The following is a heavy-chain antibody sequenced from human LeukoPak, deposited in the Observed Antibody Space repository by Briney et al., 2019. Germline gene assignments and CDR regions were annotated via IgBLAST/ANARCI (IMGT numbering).Heavy chain of an antibody. CDR3: ARDPTSSGWYGSWFDP. D-gene: IGHD6-19*01. Sequence: GGSLRLSCAASGFTFSDYYMSWIRQAPGKGLEWVSYISSSGSTIYYADSVKGRFTISRDNAKNSLYLQMNSLRAEDTAVYYCARDPTSSGWYGSWFDPWGQGTLVTVSS. V-gene: IGHV3-11*04. J-gene: IGHJ5*02. CDR2: ISSSGSTI. CDR1: GFTFSDYY.